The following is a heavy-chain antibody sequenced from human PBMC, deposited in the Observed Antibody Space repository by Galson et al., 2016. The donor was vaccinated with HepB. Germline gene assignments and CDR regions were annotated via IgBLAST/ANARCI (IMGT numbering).Heavy chain of an antibody. CDR2: ISGSGGST. Sequence: SLRLSCAASGFTFSSYAMTWVRQAPGKGLEWVSGISGSGGSTSYADTLKGRFTISRDNSKNTLYLQMNSLRADDTALYYCAKDRDHFGDYVFDYWGQGTLVTVSS. V-gene: IGHV3-23*01. J-gene: IGHJ4*02. D-gene: IGHD4-17*01. CDR1: GFTFSSYA. CDR3: AKDRDHFGDYVFDY.